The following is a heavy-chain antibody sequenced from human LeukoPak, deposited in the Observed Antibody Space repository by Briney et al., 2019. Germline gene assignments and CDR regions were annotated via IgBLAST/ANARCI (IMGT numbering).Heavy chain of an antibody. J-gene: IGHJ4*02. CDR3: AKATCSGATCARFDY. Sequence: PGGSLRLSCAASGFTFSSYGMSWVRQAPGKGLEWVSAISGSGGSTYYADSVKGRFTISRDNSKNTLYLQMNSLRAEDTAVYYCAKATCSGATCARFDYWGQGTLVTVSS. V-gene: IGHV3-23*01. D-gene: IGHD2-15*01. CDR2: ISGSGGST. CDR1: GFTFSSYG.